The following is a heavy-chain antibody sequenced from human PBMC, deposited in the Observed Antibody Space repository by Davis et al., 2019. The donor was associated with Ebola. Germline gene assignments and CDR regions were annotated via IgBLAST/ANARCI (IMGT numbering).Heavy chain of an antibody. D-gene: IGHD6-19*01. CDR3: ARDTFGSGWVGYFDY. CDR2: IYSGGST. J-gene: IGHJ4*02. V-gene: IGHV3-53*01. Sequence: PGGSLRLSCAASGFTVSSNYMSWVRQAPGKGLEWVSVIYSGGSTYYADSVKGRFTISRDNAKNSLYLQMNSLRAEDTAVYYCARDTFGSGWVGYFDYWGQGTPVTVSS. CDR1: GFTVSSNY.